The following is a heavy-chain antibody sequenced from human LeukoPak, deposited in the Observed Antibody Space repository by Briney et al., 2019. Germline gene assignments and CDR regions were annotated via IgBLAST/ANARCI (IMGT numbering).Heavy chain of an antibody. V-gene: IGHV3-33*06. CDR1: GFTFSSYG. Sequence: GRSLRLSCAASGFTFSSYGMHWVRQAPGKGLEWVAVIWYDGSNKYYADSVKGRFTISRDNSKNTLYLQMNSLRAVDTAVYYCAKDLYGEDYWGQGTLVTVSS. CDR3: AKDLYGEDY. J-gene: IGHJ4*02. CDR2: IWYDGSNK. D-gene: IGHD3-10*01.